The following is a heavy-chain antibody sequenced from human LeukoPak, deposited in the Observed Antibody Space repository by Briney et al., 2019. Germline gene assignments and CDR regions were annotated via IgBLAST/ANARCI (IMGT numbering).Heavy chain of an antibody. J-gene: IGHJ4*02. V-gene: IGHV3-33*03. CDR1: GFTFSSYG. Sequence: PGRSLRLSCAASGFTFSSYGMHWVRQAPGKGLEWVAVIWYDGSNKYYADSVEGRFTISRDNSKNTLCLQMNSLRAEDTAVYYCAKDSTPTDYYGSAADYWGQGTLVTVSS. D-gene: IGHD3-10*01. CDR2: IWYDGSNK. CDR3: AKDSTPTDYYGSAADY.